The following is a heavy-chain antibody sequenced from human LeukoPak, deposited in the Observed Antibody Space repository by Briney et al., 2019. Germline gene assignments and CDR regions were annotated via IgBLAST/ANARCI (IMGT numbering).Heavy chain of an antibody. Sequence: SETLSLTCTVSGGSISGYYWSWIRQPPGKGLEWIGYIYYSGSTNYNPSLKSRVTISLDTSKNQFSLKLSSVTAADTAVYYCARHSYDSSGYYTDYWGQGTLVTVSS. CDR3: ARHSYDSSGYYTDY. CDR1: GGSISGYY. D-gene: IGHD3-22*01. J-gene: IGHJ4*02. CDR2: IYYSGST. V-gene: IGHV4-59*08.